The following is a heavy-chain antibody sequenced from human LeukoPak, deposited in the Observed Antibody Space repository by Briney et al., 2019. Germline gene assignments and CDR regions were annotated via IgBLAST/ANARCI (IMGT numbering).Heavy chain of an antibody. J-gene: IGHJ4*02. CDR1: GGSISSGDYY. CDR3: ARDATPYYDSSGYFLY. V-gene: IGHV4-30-4*01. D-gene: IGHD3-22*01. CDR2: IYYSGST. Sequence: SETLSLTCTVSGGSISSGDYYWSWIRQPPGKGLEWIGYIYYSGSTYYNPSLKSRLTISVDTSKNQFSLKLSSVTAADTAVYYCARDATPYYDSSGYFLYWGQGALVTVSS.